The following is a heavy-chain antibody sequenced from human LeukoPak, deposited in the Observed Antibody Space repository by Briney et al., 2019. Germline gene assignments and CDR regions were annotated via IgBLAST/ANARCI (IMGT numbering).Heavy chain of an antibody. CDR2: IIPILGIA. J-gene: IGHJ4*02. V-gene: IGHV1-69*04. CDR3: ARDRHYDILTGSLFDY. Sequence: SVKVSSKASGGTFSSYTISWVRQAPGQGLEWMGRIIPILGIANYAQKFQGRVTITADKSTSTAYMELSSLRSEDTAVYYCARDRHYDILTGSLFDYWGQGTLVTVSS. CDR1: GGTFSSYT. D-gene: IGHD3-9*01.